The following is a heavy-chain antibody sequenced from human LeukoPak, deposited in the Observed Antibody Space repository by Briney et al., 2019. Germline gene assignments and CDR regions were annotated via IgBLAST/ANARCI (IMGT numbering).Heavy chain of an antibody. Sequence: GGSLRLSCAASGFTFSGSAMHWVRQASGKGLEWVGRIRSKANSYATAYAASVKGRFTISRDDSKYTAYLQMNSLKTEDTAVYYCTSRSPGIAVAGRDYWGQGTLVTVSS. D-gene: IGHD6-19*01. CDR3: TSRSPGIAVAGRDY. CDR1: GFTFSGSA. CDR2: IRSKANSYAT. V-gene: IGHV3-73*01. J-gene: IGHJ4*02.